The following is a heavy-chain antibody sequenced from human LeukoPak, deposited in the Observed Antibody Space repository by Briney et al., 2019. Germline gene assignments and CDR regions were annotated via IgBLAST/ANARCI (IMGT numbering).Heavy chain of an antibody. CDR1: GYSISSGYY. CDR2: IYHSGST. D-gene: IGHD2-21*01. CDR3: ARVMQTIGGGDNGYYFDY. J-gene: IGHJ4*02. V-gene: IGHV4-38-2*02. Sequence: PSETLSLTCTVSGYSISSGYYWGWIRQPPGKGLEWIGSIYHSGSTYYNPSLKSRVTISVDTSKNQFSLKLSSVTAADTAVYYCARVMQTIGGGDNGYYFDYWGQGTLVTVSS.